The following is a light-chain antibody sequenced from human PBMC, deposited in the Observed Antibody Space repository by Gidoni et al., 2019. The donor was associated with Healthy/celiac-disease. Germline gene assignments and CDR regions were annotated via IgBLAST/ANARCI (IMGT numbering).Light chain of an antibody. J-gene: IGKJ1*01. V-gene: IGKV1-5*03. Sequence: DNQLTHSPSTLSASVGDRVTITCRASQSISSWLAWYQQKPGKAPKLLIYKASSLESGVPSRFSGSGSGTEFTLTISSLQPDDFATYYRQQYNSLWTFGQGTKVEIK. CDR2: KAS. CDR1: QSISSW. CDR3: QQYNSLWT.